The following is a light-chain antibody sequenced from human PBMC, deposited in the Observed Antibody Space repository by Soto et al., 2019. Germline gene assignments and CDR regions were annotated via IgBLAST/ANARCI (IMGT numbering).Light chain of an antibody. CDR3: AAWDDSLYGLV. CDR1: STNVGVNP. J-gene: IGLJ2*01. V-gene: IGLV1-44*01. CDR2: TND. Sequence: QSVLTQPPSTSGTPGQRVTISCSGSSTNVGVNPVNWYQQFPGTAPRLLIYTNDQRPSGVPGRFSGSKSGTTASLDISGLQSDDEADYDCAAWDDSLYGLVFGGGTKVTVL.